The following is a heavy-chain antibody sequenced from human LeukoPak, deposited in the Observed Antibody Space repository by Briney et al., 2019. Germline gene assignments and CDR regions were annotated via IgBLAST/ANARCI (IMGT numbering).Heavy chain of an antibody. D-gene: IGHD5-18*01. CDR1: GGSISSSSYY. CDR2: IYYSGST. J-gene: IGHJ6*03. V-gene: IGHV4-39*07. Sequence: SETLSLTCTVSGGSISSSSYYWGWIRQPPGKGLEWIGSIYYSGSTYYNPSLKSRVTISVDTSKNQFSPKLSSVTAADTAVYYCAGGYSYGSTYYYMDVWGKGTTATISS. CDR3: AGGYSYGSTYYYMDV.